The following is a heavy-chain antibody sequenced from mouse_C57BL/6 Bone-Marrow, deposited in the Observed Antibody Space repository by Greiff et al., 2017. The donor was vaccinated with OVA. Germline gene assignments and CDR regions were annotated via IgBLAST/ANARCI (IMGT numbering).Heavy chain of an antibody. D-gene: IGHD4-1*02. V-gene: IGHV3-6*01. CDR1: GYSITSGYY. Sequence: ESGPGLVKPSQSLSLTCSVTGYSITSGYYWNWIRQFPGNKLEWMGYISYDGSNNYNPSLKNRISITRDTSKNQFFLKLNSVTTEDTATYYCARDQLGRRFAYWGQGTLVTVSA. CDR2: ISYDGSN. J-gene: IGHJ3*01. CDR3: ARDQLGRRFAY.